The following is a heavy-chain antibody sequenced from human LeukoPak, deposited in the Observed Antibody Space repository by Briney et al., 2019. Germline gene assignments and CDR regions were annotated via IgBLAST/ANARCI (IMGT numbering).Heavy chain of an antibody. V-gene: IGHV3-23*01. CDR3: ARDPNAWVFD. Sequence: SGGSLRLSCAASGFTFSTSAMSWVRQAPGKGLGWVSAISGNGAGTYYAGSLKGRFTISRDNSENTLYLQMNSLRAEDTAVYYCARDPNAWVFDWGQGTLVTVSS. CDR1: GFTFSTSA. D-gene: IGHD2-8*01. CDR2: ISGNGAGT. J-gene: IGHJ4*02.